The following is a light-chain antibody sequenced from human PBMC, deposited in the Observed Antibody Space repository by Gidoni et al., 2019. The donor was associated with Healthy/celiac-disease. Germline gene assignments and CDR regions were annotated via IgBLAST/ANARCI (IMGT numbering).Light chain of an antibody. J-gene: IGKJ1*01. CDR3: QQYYSTPLT. V-gene: IGKV4-1*01. Sequence: DIVITQSPEPLAVSLGERATINCKSSQGVLYSSNNKNYLAWYQQKPGQPPKLLIYWASTRESGVPDRFSGSGSGTDFTLTISSLQAEDVSVYYCQQYYSTPLTFGQGTKVEIK. CDR2: WAS. CDR1: QGVLYSSNNKNY.